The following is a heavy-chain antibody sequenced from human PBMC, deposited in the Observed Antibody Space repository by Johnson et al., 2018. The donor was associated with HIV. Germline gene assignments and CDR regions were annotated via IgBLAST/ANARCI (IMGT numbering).Heavy chain of an antibody. J-gene: IGHJ3*02. CDR1: GFTVSRNY. CDR3: ASPRWLVPHDAFDI. V-gene: IGHV3-11*04. D-gene: IGHD6-19*01. Sequence: QVQLLESGGGLVQPGGSLRLSCAASGFTVSRNYMSWVRQAPGQGLEWVSYISSSGSSRYYADSVKGRFTISRDNAQNSLYLQMNSLRAEDTVVYYCASPRWLVPHDAFDIWGQGTLVTVSS. CDR2: ISSSGSSR.